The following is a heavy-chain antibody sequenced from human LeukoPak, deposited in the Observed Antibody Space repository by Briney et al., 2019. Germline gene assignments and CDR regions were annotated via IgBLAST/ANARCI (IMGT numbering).Heavy chain of an antibody. V-gene: IGHV4-38-2*02. CDR3: ARGPRFGELLWHWFDP. Sequence: VKPSETLSLTCTVSGYSISSGHYWGWIRQPPGKGLEWIGSMYHSGSTYYNPPLKSRVTISEDTSKNQFSLKLRSVTAADTAVYYCARGPRFGELLWHWFDPWGQGTLVTVSS. CDR1: GYSISSGHY. CDR2: MYHSGST. J-gene: IGHJ5*02. D-gene: IGHD3-10*01.